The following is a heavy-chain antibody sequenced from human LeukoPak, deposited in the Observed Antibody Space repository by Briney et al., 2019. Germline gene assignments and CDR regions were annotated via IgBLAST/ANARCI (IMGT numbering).Heavy chain of an antibody. CDR3: ARGSSSWDYFDY. CDR2: ISSSGSTI. D-gene: IGHD6-13*01. V-gene: IGHV3-48*03. CDR1: GFTFSSYE. J-gene: IGHJ4*02. Sequence: GGSLRLSCAASGFTFSSYEMNWVRQAPGKGLEWVSYISSSGSTIYYADSVKGRFTISRDNAKNSLYLQMSSLRDEDTAVYYCARGSSSWDYFDYWGQGTLVTVSS.